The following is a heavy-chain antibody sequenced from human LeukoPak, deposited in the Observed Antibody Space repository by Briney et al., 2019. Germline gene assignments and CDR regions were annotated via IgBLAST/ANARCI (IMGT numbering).Heavy chain of an antibody. D-gene: IGHD3-10*01. CDR1: GYSFNNYW. Sequence: GESLKISCQGSGYSFNNYWIGWMRQMPGNGLEWMGIIHPGDTDIRYSPSFQGLVTILADMSISTAYLQWSSLKASDTAKYYCARQGGSGTFGAFNVWGQGTMVTVSS. J-gene: IGHJ3*01. V-gene: IGHV5-51*01. CDR2: IHPGDTDI. CDR3: ARQGGSGTFGAFNV.